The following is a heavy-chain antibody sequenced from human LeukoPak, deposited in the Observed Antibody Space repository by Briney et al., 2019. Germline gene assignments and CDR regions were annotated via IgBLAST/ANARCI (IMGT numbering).Heavy chain of an antibody. D-gene: IGHD3-3*01. J-gene: IGHJ6*03. CDR2: VYKSGST. CDR1: GGSISNHY. V-gene: IGHV4-59*11. Sequence: PSETLSLTCTVSGGSISNHYWSWIRQPPGKGLEWIGYVYKSGSTNYNPSLKSRVTISVDTSKNQFSLKLSSVTAADTAVYYCARTYFDFWSGDYYYYMDVWGKGTTVTVSS. CDR3: ARTYFDFWSGDYYYYMDV.